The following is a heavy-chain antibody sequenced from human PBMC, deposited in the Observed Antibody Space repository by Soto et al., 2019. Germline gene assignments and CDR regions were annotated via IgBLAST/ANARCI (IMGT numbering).Heavy chain of an antibody. CDR2: ISGSGGST. CDR3: AKSYYVDYYYGMDV. CDR1: GFTFSSYA. Sequence: GGSLRLSCAASGFTFSSYAMSWVRQAPGKGLEWVSAISGSGGSTYYADSVKGRFTISRDNSKNTLYLQMSSLRAEDTAVYYCAKSYYVDYYYGMDVWGQGTTVTVSS. J-gene: IGHJ6*02. V-gene: IGHV3-23*01. D-gene: IGHD1-26*01.